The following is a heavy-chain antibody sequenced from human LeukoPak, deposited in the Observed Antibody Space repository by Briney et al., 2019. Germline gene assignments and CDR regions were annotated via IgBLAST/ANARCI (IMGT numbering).Heavy chain of an antibody. CDR3: ARADVLLWFGELLSNGMDV. Sequence: GASVKVSCKASGYTFTSYGISWVLQAPGQGLEWMGWISAYSGNTNYAQKLQGRVTMTTDTSTSTAYMELRSLRSDDTAVYYCARADVLLWFGELLSNGMDVWGQGTTVTVSS. J-gene: IGHJ6*02. V-gene: IGHV1-18*01. CDR1: GYTFTSYG. CDR2: ISAYSGNT. D-gene: IGHD3-10*01.